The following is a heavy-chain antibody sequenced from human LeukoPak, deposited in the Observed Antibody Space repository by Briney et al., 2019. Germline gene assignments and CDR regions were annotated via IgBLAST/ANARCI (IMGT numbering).Heavy chain of an antibody. V-gene: IGHV1-18*01. CDR1: GYTFTSYG. CDR3: ARMGETVTPDLLDY. J-gene: IGHJ4*02. Sequence: ASVKVSCKASGYTFTSYGISWVRQAPGQGIEWMGWISAYNGNTNYAQKLQGRVTMTTDTSTSTAYMELRSLRSDDTAVYYCARMGETVTPDLLDYWGQGTLVTVSS. D-gene: IGHD4-17*01. CDR2: ISAYNGNT.